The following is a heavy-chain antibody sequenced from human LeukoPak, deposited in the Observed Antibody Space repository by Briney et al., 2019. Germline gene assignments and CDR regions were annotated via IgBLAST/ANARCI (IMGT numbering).Heavy chain of an antibody. D-gene: IGHD2-2*01. J-gene: IGHJ3*02. V-gene: IGHV1-69*05. Sequence: ASVKVSCKASGGTFSSYAIIWVRQAPGQGLEWMGGIIPIFGTANYAQKFQGRVTITTDESTSTAYMELSSLRSEDTAVYYCARDCSSTSCYGAFDIWGQGTMVTVSS. CDR1: GGTFSSYA. CDR2: IIPIFGTA. CDR3: ARDCSSTSCYGAFDI.